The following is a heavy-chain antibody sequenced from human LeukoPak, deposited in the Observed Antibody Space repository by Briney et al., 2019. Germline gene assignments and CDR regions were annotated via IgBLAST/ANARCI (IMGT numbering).Heavy chain of an antibody. J-gene: IGHJ5*02. V-gene: IGHV4-39*01. Sequence: PSETLSLTCTVSGDSISSTSYYWGWIRQPPGKGLEWLGSIYYSGATYYSPSLKSRVTISRDTSNNRFSLELTSVTGADTAVYYCARQGLQQLLPGSNLWGQGTLVTVSS. CDR1: GDSISSTSYY. D-gene: IGHD6-13*01. CDR2: IYYSGAT. CDR3: ARQGLQQLLPGSNL.